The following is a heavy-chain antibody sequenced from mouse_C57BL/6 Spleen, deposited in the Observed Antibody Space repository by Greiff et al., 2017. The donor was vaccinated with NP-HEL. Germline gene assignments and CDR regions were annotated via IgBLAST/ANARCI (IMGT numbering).Heavy chain of an antibody. CDR3: ARGGTAHWYFDV. Sequence: QVQLQQPGAELVKPGASVKMSCKASGYTFTSYWITWVKQRPGQGLEWIGDIYPGSGSTNYNEKFKSKATLTVDTSSSTAYMQLSSLTSADSAVYYCARGGTAHWYFDVWGTGTTVTVSS. CDR1: GYTFTSYW. V-gene: IGHV1-55*01. CDR2: IYPGSGST. D-gene: IGHD4-1*01. J-gene: IGHJ1*03.